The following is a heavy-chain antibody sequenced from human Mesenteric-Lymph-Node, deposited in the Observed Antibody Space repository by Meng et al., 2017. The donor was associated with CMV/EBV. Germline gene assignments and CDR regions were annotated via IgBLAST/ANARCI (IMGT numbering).Heavy chain of an antibody. CDR3: ARKKDGATHFDY. CDR2: ISYSGNT. J-gene: IGHJ4*02. Sequence: SETLSLTCSVSGYPISSGYFWAWLRQPPGQGLEWIGTISYSGNTYYNASIKSRVTMSVDTSKSQFPLKLTSVAAADTAIYYCARKKDGATHFDYWGQGTLVTVSS. V-gene: IGHV4-38-2*02. CDR1: GYPISSGYF. D-gene: IGHD1-26*01.